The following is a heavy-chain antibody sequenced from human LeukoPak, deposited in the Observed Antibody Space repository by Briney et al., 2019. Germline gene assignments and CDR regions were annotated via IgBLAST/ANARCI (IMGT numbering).Heavy chain of an antibody. D-gene: IGHD3-22*01. CDR3: ATVADSSGYYFYYFDY. CDR1: GYTLTELS. Sequence: GASVKVSCKVSGYTLTELSMHWVRQAPGKGLEWMGGFDPEDGETIYAQKFQGRVTMTEDTSTDTAYMELSSLRSEDTAVYYCATVADSSGYYFYYFDYWGQGTLVTVSS. CDR2: FDPEDGET. J-gene: IGHJ4*02. V-gene: IGHV1-24*01.